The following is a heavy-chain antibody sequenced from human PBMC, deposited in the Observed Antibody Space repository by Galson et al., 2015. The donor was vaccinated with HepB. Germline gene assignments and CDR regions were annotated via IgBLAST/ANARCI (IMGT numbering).Heavy chain of an antibody. J-gene: IGHJ5*02. V-gene: IGHV2-5*01. Sequence: PALVKPTQTLTLTCTFSWFSLSTSGVGVGWIRQPPGKALEWLALIYWNDDKRYSPSLKSRLTITKDTSKNQVVLTMTNMDPVDTATYYCAYRGGLYCSSTSCYTGGAWFDPWGQGTLVTVSS. CDR3: AYRGGLYCSSTSCYTGGAWFDP. D-gene: IGHD2-2*02. CDR1: WFSLSTSGVG. CDR2: IYWNDDK.